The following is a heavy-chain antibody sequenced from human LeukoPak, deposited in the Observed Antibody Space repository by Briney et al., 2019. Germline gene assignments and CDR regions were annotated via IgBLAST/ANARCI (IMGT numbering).Heavy chain of an antibody. V-gene: IGHV3-48*04. D-gene: IGHD3-22*01. Sequence: GGSLRLSCVASGFAFNNYGMHWVRQAPGKGLEWVAYISSSISNTYYADSVKGRFTISRDNAQNSVYLQMNSLRVEDTAVYSCARGFASGNYPSWGQGTLVTVSS. CDR2: ISSSISNT. J-gene: IGHJ5*02. CDR3: ARGFASGNYPS. CDR1: GFAFNNYG.